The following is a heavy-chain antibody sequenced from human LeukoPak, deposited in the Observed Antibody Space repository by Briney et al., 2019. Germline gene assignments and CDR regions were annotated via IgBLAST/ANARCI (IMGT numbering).Heavy chain of an antibody. D-gene: IGHD3-22*01. V-gene: IGHV3-23*01. CDR1: GFTFSSYA. Sequence: PGGSLRLSCAASGFTFSSYAMSWVRQAPGKGLEWVSAISGSGGSTYYADSVKGRFTISRDNSKNTLYLQMNSLRAEDTAVYYCAKDPTEPYYYESCFDPWGQGTLVTVSS. CDR3: AKDPTEPYYYESCFDP. CDR2: ISGSGGST. J-gene: IGHJ5*02.